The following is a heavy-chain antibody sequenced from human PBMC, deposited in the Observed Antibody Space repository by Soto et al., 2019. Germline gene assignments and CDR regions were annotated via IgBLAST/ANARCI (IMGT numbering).Heavy chain of an antibody. CDR1: GDTVSSNSVA. CDR3: ARSEEDSDYYYYGMDV. V-gene: IGHV6-1*01. D-gene: IGHD2-15*01. Sequence: PSQTLSLTCVGSGDTVSSNSVAWNWVRQSLSRGLEWLGRTYYRSRWYSDYAVSVRSRIDINADTSKNQVSLQLNSVTPEDTAVYYCARSEEDSDYYYYGMDVWGQGTTVTVSS. J-gene: IGHJ6*02. CDR2: TYYRSRWYS.